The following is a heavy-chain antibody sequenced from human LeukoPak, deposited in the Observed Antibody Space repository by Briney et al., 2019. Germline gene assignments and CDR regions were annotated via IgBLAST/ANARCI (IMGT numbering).Heavy chain of an antibody. CDR3: ARGGIAAAAFDI. V-gene: IGHV4-34*01. J-gene: IGHJ3*02. CDR1: GGSFSGYY. CDR2: INHSGST. D-gene: IGHD6-13*01. Sequence: PSETLSLTCAVYGGSFSGYYWSWIRQPPGKGLEWIGEINHSGSTNYNPSLKSRVTISVDTSKNQFSLKLSSVTAADTAVYYCARGGIAAAAFDIWSQGTMVTVSS.